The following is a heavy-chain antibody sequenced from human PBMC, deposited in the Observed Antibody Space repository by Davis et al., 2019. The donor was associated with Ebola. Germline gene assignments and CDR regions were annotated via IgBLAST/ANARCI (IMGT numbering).Heavy chain of an antibody. D-gene: IGHD6-19*01. J-gene: IGHJ6*04. CDR2: IWYDGRNE. V-gene: IGHV3-33*01. Sequence: IWYDGRNENYADSVKGRFTISRDNSKNTVYLQMNSLRVDDTAVYFCARDRDSGWYYYCGVDVWGKGTSVAVSP. CDR3: ARDRDSGWYYYCGVDV.